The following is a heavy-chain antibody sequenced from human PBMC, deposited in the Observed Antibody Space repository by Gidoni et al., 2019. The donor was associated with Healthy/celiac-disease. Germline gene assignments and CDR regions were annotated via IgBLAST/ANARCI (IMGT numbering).Heavy chain of an antibody. CDR2: IFSNDEK. CDR1: GFSLSNARMG. Sequence: QVTLKESGPVLVKPTETLTLTCTVSGFSLSNARMGVSWIRQPPGKALEWLAHIFSNDEKSYSTSLKSRLTISKDTSKSQVVLTMTNMDPVDTATYYCARIFVDYYDSSGYHQVGWTAYWYFDLWGRGTLVTVSS. V-gene: IGHV2-26*01. J-gene: IGHJ2*01. CDR3: ARIFVDYYDSSGYHQVGWTAYWYFDL. D-gene: IGHD3-22*01.